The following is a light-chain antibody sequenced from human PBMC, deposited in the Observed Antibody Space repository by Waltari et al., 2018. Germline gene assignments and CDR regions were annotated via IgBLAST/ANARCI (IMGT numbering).Light chain of an antibody. J-gene: IGLJ1*01. CDR3: TSCAGSSV. CDR1: STDVGGYNY. Sequence: QSALTQPPSASGSPGQPVTISCPGTSTDVGGYNYVSWYQQHPGTAPKLMFYEVTKRPSGVPDRFSGSKSGNTASLTVSGLQAEDEADYYCTSCAGSSVFGTGTKV. CDR2: EVT. V-gene: IGLV2-8*01.